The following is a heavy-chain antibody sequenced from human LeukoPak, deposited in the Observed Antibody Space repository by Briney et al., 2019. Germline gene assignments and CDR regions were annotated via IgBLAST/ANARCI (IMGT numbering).Heavy chain of an antibody. J-gene: IGHJ6*02. CDR3: ARGVAAAGTRGYYYYGMGV. D-gene: IGHD6-13*01. CDR1: GGSISSGTYY. Sequence: SETLSLTCTLSGGSISSGTYYWGWIRQPPGKGLEWVGTIYYTGSTNYNPPLKSRVTISVDTSKNQFSLKLSSVTAADAAVYYCARGVAAAGTRGYYYYGMGVWGQGTTVTVSS. CDR2: IYYTGST. V-gene: IGHV4-39*07.